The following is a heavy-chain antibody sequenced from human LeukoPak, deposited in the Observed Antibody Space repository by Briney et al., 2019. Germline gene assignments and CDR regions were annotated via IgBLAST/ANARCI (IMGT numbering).Heavy chain of an antibody. CDR2: MNPNSGNT. D-gene: IGHD2-2*01. Sequence: GASVKVSCKASGYTFTSYDINWVRQATGQGLEWMGWMNPNSGNTGYAQKFQGRVTMTRNTSISTAYMELSSLRSEDTAVYYCARGIAVVPARVWFGTWGQGTLVTVSS. CDR1: GYTFTSYD. CDR3: ARGIAVVPARVWFGT. V-gene: IGHV1-8*02. J-gene: IGHJ5*02.